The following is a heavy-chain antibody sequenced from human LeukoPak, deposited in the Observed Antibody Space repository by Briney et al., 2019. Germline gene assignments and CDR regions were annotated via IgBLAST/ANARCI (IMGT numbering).Heavy chain of an antibody. V-gene: IGHV3-11*04. D-gene: IGHD3-3*01. CDR3: ARERYSLRFSAWFDP. J-gene: IGHJ5*02. Sequence: PGGSQRLSCAVSGFTFSDYYMSWIRQAPGKGLEWLAFISPSGGAIYYADSVKGRFTISRDNAKNPLYLQMNSLKAEDTAVYYCARERYSLRFSAWFDPWGQGTLVTVSS. CDR1: GFTFSDYY. CDR2: ISPSGGAI.